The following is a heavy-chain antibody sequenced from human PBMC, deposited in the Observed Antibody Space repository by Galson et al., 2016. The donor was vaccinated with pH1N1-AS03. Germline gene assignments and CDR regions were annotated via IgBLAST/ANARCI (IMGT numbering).Heavy chain of an antibody. J-gene: IGHJ6*03. V-gene: IGHV1-69*02. CDR2: IIPILGIE. Sequence: SVKVSCKASGGIFNTYTINWVRQAPGQGLEWMGRIIPILGIENYAQKFQGRVTIIADRSTSTAFMELSSLRSEDTAVYYCARGQLTGDAMGYMDVGGKGTTVTVSS. D-gene: IGHD7-27*01. CDR3: ARGQLTGDAMGYMDV. CDR1: GGIFNTYT.